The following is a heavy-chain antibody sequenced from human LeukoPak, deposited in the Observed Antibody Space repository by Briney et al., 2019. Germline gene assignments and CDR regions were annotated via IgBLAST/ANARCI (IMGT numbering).Heavy chain of an antibody. J-gene: IGHJ4*02. CDR3: ARDPHYYGSGTPGYFDY. D-gene: IGHD3-10*01. Sequence: RGSLRLSCAASGFTFSSYSMNWVRQAPGKGLEWVSSISCTSSYIYYADSVKGRFTISRDNAKNSLYLQMNSLRAEDTAVYYCARDPHYYGSGTPGYFDYWGQGTLVTVSS. CDR2: ISCTSSYI. CDR1: GFTFSSYS. V-gene: IGHV3-21*06.